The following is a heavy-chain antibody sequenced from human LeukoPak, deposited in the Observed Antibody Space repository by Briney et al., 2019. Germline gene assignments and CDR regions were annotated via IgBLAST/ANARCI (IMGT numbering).Heavy chain of an antibody. J-gene: IGHJ4*02. D-gene: IGHD2-2*01. CDR2: IRSKAYGGTT. Sequence: GSLRLSCTASGFIFGDYAMSWVRQPPGKGLEWVGFIRSKAYGGTTEYAASVKGRFAISRDDSKSIAYLQMNSLKTEDTAVYYCTRGLIVVVPAAMDYWVQGTLVSDSS. V-gene: IGHV3-49*04. CDR3: TRGLIVVVPAAMDY. CDR1: GFIFGDYA.